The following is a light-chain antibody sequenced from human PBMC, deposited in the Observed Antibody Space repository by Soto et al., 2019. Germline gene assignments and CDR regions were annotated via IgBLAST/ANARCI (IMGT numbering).Light chain of an antibody. V-gene: IGKV3-11*01. CDR1: QSVSSY. J-gene: IGKJ2*01. CDR2: DAS. Sequence: EIVLTQSPATLSLPPGERATLSCRASQSVSSYLAWYQQKPGQAPRLLIYDASNRATGIPARFSGSGSGTDFTLTISSLEPEDFAVYYCQQRSNSYTFGQGTKLEIK. CDR3: QQRSNSYT.